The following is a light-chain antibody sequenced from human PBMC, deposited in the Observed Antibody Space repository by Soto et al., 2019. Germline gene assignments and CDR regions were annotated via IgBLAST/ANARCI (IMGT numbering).Light chain of an antibody. CDR2: GAS. CDR3: QQYGSY. J-gene: IGKJ4*01. V-gene: IGKV3-20*01. CDR1: QSVSSSY. Sequence: EIVLTQSPGTLSLSPGERATLSCRASQSVSSSYLAWYQQKPGQAPRLLIYGASSRATGIPDRFSGSGSGTDFTLTISRLEPEDFAVYYCQQYGSYFGGGTKVGIK.